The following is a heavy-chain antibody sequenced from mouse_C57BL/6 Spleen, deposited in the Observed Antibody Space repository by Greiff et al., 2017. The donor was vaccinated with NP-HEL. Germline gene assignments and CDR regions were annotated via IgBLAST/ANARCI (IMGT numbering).Heavy chain of an antibody. J-gene: IGHJ2*01. V-gene: IGHV1-18*01. CDR1: GYTFTDYN. CDR2: INPNNGGT. D-gene: IGHD1-1*02. Sequence: EVQLQQSGPELVKPGASVKIPCKASGYTFTDYNMDWVKQSHGKSLEWIGDINPNNGGTIYNQKFKGKATLTVDKSSSTAYMELRSLTSEDTAVYYCARSRDLLWALYFDYWGQGTTLTVSS. CDR3: ARSRDLLWALYFDY.